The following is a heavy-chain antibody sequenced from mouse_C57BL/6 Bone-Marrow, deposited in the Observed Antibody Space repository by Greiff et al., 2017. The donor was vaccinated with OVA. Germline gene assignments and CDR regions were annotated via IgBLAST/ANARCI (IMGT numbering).Heavy chain of an antibody. Sequence: DVKLVESGGGLVQPGGSLTLSCAASGFTFSDYYMYLVRQTPEKRLEWVAYLSNGGGSTYYPDTVKGRFTISRDNAKNTLYLQMSRLKSEDTAMYYCARYYRGAMDYWGQGTSVTVSS. V-gene: IGHV5-12*01. CDR3: ARYYRGAMDY. D-gene: IGHD2-12*01. CDR1: GFTFSDYY. CDR2: LSNGGGST. J-gene: IGHJ4*01.